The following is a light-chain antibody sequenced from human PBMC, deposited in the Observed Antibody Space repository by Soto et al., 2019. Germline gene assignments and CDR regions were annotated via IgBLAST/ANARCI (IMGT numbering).Light chain of an antibody. Sequence: EIVMTQSPATLSVSPGERATLSCRASPSVSSDLAWYQQRHAQATRLLIYGASTRATGIPARFSGSGSGTEFTLTISSLQSEDFAVYYCQQYYKWPPWTFGQGTKVEIK. J-gene: IGKJ1*01. CDR2: GAS. CDR3: QQYYKWPPWT. CDR1: PSVSSD. V-gene: IGKV3-15*01.